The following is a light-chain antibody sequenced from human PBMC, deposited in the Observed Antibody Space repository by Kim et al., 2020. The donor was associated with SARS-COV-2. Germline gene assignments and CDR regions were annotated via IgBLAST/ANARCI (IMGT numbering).Light chain of an antibody. J-gene: IGKJ4*01. Sequence: EIVLTQSPGTLSLSPGERVTLSCRASQSVNTNYLAWYQKKPGQAPTLLIYGSSGRAAGIPDRFSGSGSGTDFTLTITRLEPEDFAMFYCRHFGTSLPRTFGGGTKVDIK. CDR2: GSS. V-gene: IGKV3-20*01. CDR1: QSVNTNY. CDR3: RHFGTSLPRT.